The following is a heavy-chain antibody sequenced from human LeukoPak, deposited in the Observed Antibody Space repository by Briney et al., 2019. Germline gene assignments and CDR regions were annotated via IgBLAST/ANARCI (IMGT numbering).Heavy chain of an antibody. Sequence: SETLSLTCTVSGGSISSYYWSWIRQPPGKGLEWIGYIYYSGSTNYNPSLKSRVTISVDTSKNQFSLKLSSVTAADTAVYYCARDGLRGSNWYMSVADAFDIWGQGTMVTVSS. CDR1: GGSISSYY. V-gene: IGHV4-59*01. J-gene: IGHJ3*02. CDR3: ARDGLRGSNWYMSVADAFDI. D-gene: IGHD6-13*01. CDR2: IYYSGST.